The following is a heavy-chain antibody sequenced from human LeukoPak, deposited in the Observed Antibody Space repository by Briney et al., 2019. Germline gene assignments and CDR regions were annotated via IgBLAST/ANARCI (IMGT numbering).Heavy chain of an antibody. J-gene: IGHJ4*02. D-gene: IGHD6-25*01. CDR3: AKDGAATEYYFDY. V-gene: IGHV3-30*02. Sequence: GGSLRLSCAASGFTFSNHGMHWVRQAPGKGPEWVALIWYDGSNKYYADSVKGRFTISRDNSKNTLYLQMNSLRAEDTAVYYCAKDGAATEYYFDYWGQGTLVTVSS. CDR1: GFTFSNHG. CDR2: IWYDGSNK.